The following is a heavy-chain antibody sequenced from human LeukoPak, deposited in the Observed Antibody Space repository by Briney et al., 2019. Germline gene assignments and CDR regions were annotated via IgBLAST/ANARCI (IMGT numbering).Heavy chain of an antibody. D-gene: IGHD2-21*01. J-gene: IGHJ6*02. CDR1: GFTFNSYS. Sequence: PGGSLRLSCAASGFTFNSYSINWVRQAPGKGLEWVSYISTSGNTIYYADSVKGRFTISIDSAKNSLYLQMNSLRAEDTAVYYCARIPVPVFYYGMDVWGQGTTVTVSS. CDR3: ARIPVPVFYYGMDV. V-gene: IGHV3-48*01. CDR2: ISTSGNTI.